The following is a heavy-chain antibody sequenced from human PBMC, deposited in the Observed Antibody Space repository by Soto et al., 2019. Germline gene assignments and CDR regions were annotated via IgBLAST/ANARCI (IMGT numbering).Heavy chain of an antibody. Sequence: DTLSLTCSVSGDSITTNGYYWGWIRQPPGKGLQWIGNVYWTGSTFSRPSLTSRVFISVDTSKNEFSLRLTSVTAADTAVYYCARSHYTYGLLIDYWGPGTLVTVSS. D-gene: IGHD2-8*01. V-gene: IGHV4-39*01. CDR1: GDSITTNGYY. J-gene: IGHJ4*02. CDR3: ARSHYTYGLLIDY. CDR2: VYWTGST.